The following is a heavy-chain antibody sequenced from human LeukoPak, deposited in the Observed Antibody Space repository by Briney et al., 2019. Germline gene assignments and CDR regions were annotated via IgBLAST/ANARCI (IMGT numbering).Heavy chain of an antibody. J-gene: IGHJ4*02. V-gene: IGHV5-51*01. D-gene: IGHD3-22*01. CDR3: ARLIRWDRYDTSGFDY. CDR1: GYSFTNYW. CDR2: TYPGDSDT. Sequence: PGESLKISCKGSGYSFTNYWIGWVRQVPGKGLEWMGITYPGDSDTRYSPSFHGQVTISADTSIGTAYLQWSSLKAADTAMYHCARLIRWDRYDTSGFDYWGQGTLVTVSS.